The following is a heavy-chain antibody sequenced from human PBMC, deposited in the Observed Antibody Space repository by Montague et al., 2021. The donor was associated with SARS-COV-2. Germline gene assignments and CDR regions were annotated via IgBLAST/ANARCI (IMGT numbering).Heavy chain of an antibody. V-gene: IGHV4-30-4*08. Sequence: TLSLTCTVSGGSISSGDYYWSWIRQRPGKGLEWIGYNYYSGSTYSNPSLKSRVTVSVDTTKNQFSLKLSSVTAADTAVYYCARLRAGGWFGVLGSVDYWGQGTLVTVSS. CDR2: NYYSGST. J-gene: IGHJ4*02. CDR3: ARLRAGGWFGVLGSVDY. D-gene: IGHD3-10*01. CDR1: GGSISSGDYY.